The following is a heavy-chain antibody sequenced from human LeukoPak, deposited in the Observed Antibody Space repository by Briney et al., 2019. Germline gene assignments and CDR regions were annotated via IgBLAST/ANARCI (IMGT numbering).Heavy chain of an antibody. V-gene: IGHV1-24*01. CDR3: ARDKLERGITAPFDP. CDR2: FDPEDGET. J-gene: IGHJ5*02. CDR1: GYTLTELS. Sequence: ASVKVSCKVSGYTLTELSMHWVRQAPGKGLEWMGGFDPEDGETIYAQKFQGRVTMTEDTSTDTAYMELSSLRSDDTAVYYCARDKLERGITAPFDPWGQGTLVTVSS. D-gene: IGHD1-20*01.